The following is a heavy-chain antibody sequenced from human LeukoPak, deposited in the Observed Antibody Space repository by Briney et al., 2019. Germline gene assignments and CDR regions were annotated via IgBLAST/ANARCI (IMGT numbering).Heavy chain of an antibody. D-gene: IGHD2-15*01. V-gene: IGHV3-7*01. J-gene: IGHJ4*02. Sequence: GGSLRLSCVASGFTFSNYWMSWVRQAPGKGLEWVANIKQDGSEQYYVDSVKGRFTVSRDNAKNSLHLQMNSLRAEDTAVYYCATDSPYDYWGQGTLVTVSS. CDR2: IKQDGSEQ. CDR1: GFTFSNYW. CDR3: ATDSPYDY.